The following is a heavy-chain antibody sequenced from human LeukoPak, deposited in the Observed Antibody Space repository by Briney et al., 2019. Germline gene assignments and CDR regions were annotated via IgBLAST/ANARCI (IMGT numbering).Heavy chain of an antibody. Sequence: GGSLRLSCTASGFTVSSSYMSWVRQAPGKGLGWVSVIYSSGSTYYTDSMKGRFTISRDNSKNTLYLQMYSLRAEDTAVYYCARGEYYHYYYMDAWGKGTTVTVSS. V-gene: IGHV3-66*02. CDR2: IYSSGST. D-gene: IGHD3-10*01. CDR1: GFTVSSSY. CDR3: ARGEYYHYYYMDA. J-gene: IGHJ6*03.